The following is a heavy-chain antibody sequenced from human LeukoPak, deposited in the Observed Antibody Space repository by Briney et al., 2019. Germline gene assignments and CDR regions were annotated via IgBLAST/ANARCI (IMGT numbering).Heavy chain of an antibody. J-gene: IGHJ3*02. CDR1: GGTFSSYA. CDR3: ATESRDAFDI. V-gene: IGHV1-69*13. Sequence: ASVKVSCKASGGTFSSYAISWVRQAPGQGLEWMGGIIPIFGTANYAQKFQGRVTITADESTSTAYMELSSLRSEDTAVYYCATESRDAFDIWGQGTMVTVSS. CDR2: IIPIFGTA. D-gene: IGHD6-13*01.